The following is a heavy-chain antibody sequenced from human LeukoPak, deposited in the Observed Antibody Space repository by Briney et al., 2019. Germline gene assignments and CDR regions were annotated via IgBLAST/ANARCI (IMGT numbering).Heavy chain of an antibody. CDR1: GFTFSNYV. V-gene: IGHV3-30-3*01. J-gene: IGHJ4*02. CDR3: AKDVGKWESLHFFDY. CDR2: VSHDGVNT. D-gene: IGHD1-26*01. Sequence: GGSLRLSCAASGFTFSNYVVRWVRQTPGKGLEWVATVSHDGVNTHYADSVKGRFTISRDDSRNTLYLQMNSLRGDDTAVYYCAKDVGKWESLHFFDYWGQGTLVTVSS.